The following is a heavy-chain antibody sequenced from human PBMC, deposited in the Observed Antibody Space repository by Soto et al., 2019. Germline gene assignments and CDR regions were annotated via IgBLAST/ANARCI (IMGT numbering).Heavy chain of an antibody. CDR1: GFTVSSNY. CDR3: ARPIYSYGYHDAFDI. CDR2: IYSGGST. D-gene: IGHD5-18*01. J-gene: IGHJ3*02. V-gene: IGHV3-53*01. Sequence: GGSLRLSCAASGFTVSSNYMSWVRQAPGKGLEWVSVIYSGGSTYYADSVKGRFTISRDNSKNTLYLQMNSLRAEDTAVYYCARPIYSYGYHDAFDIWGQGTMVTVSS.